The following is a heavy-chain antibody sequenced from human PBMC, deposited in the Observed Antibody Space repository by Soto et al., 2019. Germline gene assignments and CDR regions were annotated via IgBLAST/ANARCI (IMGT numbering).Heavy chain of an antibody. D-gene: IGHD6-13*01. J-gene: IGHJ4*02. CDR2: IYYSGST. CDR1: GGSISSYY. CDR3: ARLAAGIDY. Sequence: SETLSLTCTVSGGSISSYYWSWIRQPPGKGLEWIGYIYYSGSTNYNPSLKSRVTISVDTSKNQFSLKLSSVTAADTAVYYCARLAAGIDYWGQGTLVTVSS. V-gene: IGHV4-59*08.